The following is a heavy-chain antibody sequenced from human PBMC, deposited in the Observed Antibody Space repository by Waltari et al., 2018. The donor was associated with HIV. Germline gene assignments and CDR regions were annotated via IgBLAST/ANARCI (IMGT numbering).Heavy chain of an antibody. CDR2: INVGNQNT. CDR1: GYTFISYA. J-gene: IGHJ6*02. Sequence: QVQLVQSGAVVKKPGASVRISCETSGYTFISYALHWVRQAPGQRPEWMGWINVGNQNTKYSQKFQDRVTITGDTSASTGDLDLSSLTSEDTAVYFCAREYDFWSGGYHYYGMDVWGQGTTVTVSS. V-gene: IGHV1-3*01. CDR3: AREYDFWSGGYHYYGMDV. D-gene: IGHD3-3*01.